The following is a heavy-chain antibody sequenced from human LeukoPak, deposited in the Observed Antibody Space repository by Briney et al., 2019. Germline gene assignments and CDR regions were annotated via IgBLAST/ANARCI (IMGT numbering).Heavy chain of an antibody. CDR1: GFTFSSYW. Sequence: GGSLRLSCAASGFTFSSYWMHWVRQAPGKGLVWVSRINSDGSSTSYADSVKGRFTISRDNAKNTLYLQMNSLRAEDTAVYYCARGPIVVVPELNWGLRNYYYYYMDVWGKGTTVTVSS. CDR2: INSDGSST. D-gene: IGHD2-2*01. CDR3: ARGPIVVVPELNWGLRNYYYYYMDV. V-gene: IGHV3-74*01. J-gene: IGHJ6*03.